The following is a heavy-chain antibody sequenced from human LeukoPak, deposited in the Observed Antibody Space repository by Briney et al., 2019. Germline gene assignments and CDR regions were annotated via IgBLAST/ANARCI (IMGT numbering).Heavy chain of an antibody. J-gene: IGHJ5*01. V-gene: IGHV3-23*01. D-gene: IGHD3-22*01. CDR1: GFMFSDYA. CDR3: AKDRRGYYFSSSGYFFDS. CDR2: IGHIRDQNT. Sequence: GGSLRLSCAAPGFMFSDYAMSWVRQIPGKAPEWVATIGHIRDQNTYYADSVKGRFTISRDNSENVVYLQMDRLRAEDGAIYFSAKDRRGYYFSSSGYFFDSWGQGSLVTVSS.